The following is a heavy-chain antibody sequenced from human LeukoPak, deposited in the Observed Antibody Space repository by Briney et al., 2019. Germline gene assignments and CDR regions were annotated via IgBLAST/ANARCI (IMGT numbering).Heavy chain of an antibody. V-gene: IGHV3-30*18. Sequence: GGSLRLSCAASGFTFSSYGMHWVRQAPGKGLEWVAVISYDGSNKYYADSAKGRFTISRDNSKNTLYLQMNSLRAEDTAVYYCAKDSSDYVWGSYRQYYYYYYGMDVWGQGTTVTVSS. CDR2: ISYDGSNK. D-gene: IGHD3-16*02. J-gene: IGHJ6*02. CDR1: GFTFSSYG. CDR3: AKDSSDYVWGSYRQYYYYYYGMDV.